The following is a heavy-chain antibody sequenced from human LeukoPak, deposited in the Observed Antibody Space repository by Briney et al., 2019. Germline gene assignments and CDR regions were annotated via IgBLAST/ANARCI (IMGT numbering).Heavy chain of an antibody. CDR1: GFTFTGYY. D-gene: IGHD3-10*01. Sequence: GGSLRLSCAASGFTFTGYYMHWVRQAPGQGLEWMGRINPNSGGTNYAQKFQGRVTMTRDTSISTAYMELSRLRSDDTAVYYCARDLAPLLWFGELYWFDPWGQGTLVTVSS. CDR2: INPNSGGT. J-gene: IGHJ5*02. CDR3: ARDLAPLLWFGELYWFDP. V-gene: IGHV1-2*06.